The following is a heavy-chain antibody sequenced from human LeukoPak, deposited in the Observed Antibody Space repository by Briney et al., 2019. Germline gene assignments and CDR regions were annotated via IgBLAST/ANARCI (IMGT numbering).Heavy chain of an antibody. CDR3: ARDFRGGYLATDV. J-gene: IGHJ6*02. Sequence: SETLSLTCTVSDDSISTDAYYWSWIRHHPGKDLEWIGYIHHSGTTYYNPSLKSRVAISIDTSKNQFSLNLRSVTAADTAVYYCARDFRGGYLATDVWGQGTTVTVSS. CDR1: DDSISTDAYY. D-gene: IGHD5-12*01. CDR2: IHHSGTT. V-gene: IGHV4-31*03.